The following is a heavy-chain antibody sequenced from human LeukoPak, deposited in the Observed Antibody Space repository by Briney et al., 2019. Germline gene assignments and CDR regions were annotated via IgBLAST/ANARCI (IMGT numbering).Heavy chain of an antibody. CDR3: ARHPRTSIAVAFRAFDI. Sequence: PSETLSLTCTVSGGSISSGGYYWSWIRQHPGKGLEWIGYIYYSGSTYYNPSLKSRVTISVDTPKNQFSLKLSSVTAADTAVYYCARHPRTSIAVAFRAFDIWGQGTMVTVSS. CDR2: IYYSGST. CDR1: GGSISSGGYY. D-gene: IGHD6-19*01. J-gene: IGHJ3*02. V-gene: IGHV4-31*03.